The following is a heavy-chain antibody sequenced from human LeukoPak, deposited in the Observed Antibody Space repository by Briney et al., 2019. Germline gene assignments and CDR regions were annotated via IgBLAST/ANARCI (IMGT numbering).Heavy chain of an antibody. CDR2: INWNGGST. J-gene: IGHJ6*03. D-gene: IGHD1-1*01. CDR1: GFTFDDYG. Sequence: GGSLRLSCAASGFTFDDYGMSWVRQAPGKGLEWVSGINWNGGSTGYADSVKGRFTISRDNSKNTLYLQMNSLRAEDTAVYYCARLQETGPLYYYYYYMDVWGKGTTVTVSS. CDR3: ARLQETGPLYYYYYYMDV. V-gene: IGHV3-20*04.